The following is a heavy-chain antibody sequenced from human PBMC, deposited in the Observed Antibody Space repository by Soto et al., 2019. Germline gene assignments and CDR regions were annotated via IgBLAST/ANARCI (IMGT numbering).Heavy chain of an antibody. CDR2: INAGNGNT. CDR3: ARSPSYYDSSGYYFDY. V-gene: IGHV1-3*01. CDR1: GYTFTSYA. D-gene: IGHD3-22*01. J-gene: IGHJ4*02. Sequence: ASVKVSCKASGYTFTSYAMHWVRQAPGQRLEWMGWINAGNGNTKYSQKFQGRVTITRDTSASTAYMELSSLRSEDTAVYYCARSPSYYDSSGYYFDYWGQGTLVTVSS.